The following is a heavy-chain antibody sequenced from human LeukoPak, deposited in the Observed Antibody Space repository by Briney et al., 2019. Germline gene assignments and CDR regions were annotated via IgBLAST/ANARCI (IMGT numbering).Heavy chain of an antibody. D-gene: IGHD5-18*01. Sequence: PGGSLRLSCAASGFTFSSYSMNWVRQAPGKGLEWVSSISSSSSYIYYADSVKGRFTISRDNAKNSLYLQMNSLRAEDTAVYYCARVREPGIQLWHPSGDFDYWGQGTLVTVSS. CDR2: ISSSSSYI. V-gene: IGHV3-21*01. CDR3: ARVREPGIQLWHPSGDFDY. CDR1: GFTFSSYS. J-gene: IGHJ4*02.